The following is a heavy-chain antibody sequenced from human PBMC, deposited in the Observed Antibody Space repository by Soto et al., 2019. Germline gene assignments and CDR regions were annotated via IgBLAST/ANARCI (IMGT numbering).Heavy chain of an antibody. CDR3: AIIGGAYGAKTGIDP. CDR2: IYYSGST. Sequence: QVQLQESGPGLVKPSETLSLTCTVSGDSFTRNYWTWIRQSPGKGLEWIGHIYYSGSTKYNPSLKARVMIAIDTSKAHFSLRPTSVTAAATATSYCAIIGGAYGAKTGIDPWGQGALVTVSS. CDR1: GDSFTRNY. D-gene: IGHD4-17*01. J-gene: IGHJ5*02. V-gene: IGHV4-59*01.